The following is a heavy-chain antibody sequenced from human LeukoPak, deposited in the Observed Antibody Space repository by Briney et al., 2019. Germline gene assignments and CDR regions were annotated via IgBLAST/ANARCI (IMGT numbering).Heavy chain of an antibody. Sequence: PGGSLRLSCAASGFGFSVYWMHWVRHAPGKGLVWVAHINEDGASASHADSVKGRFTISRDNSKNTLYLQMNSLRAEDTAVYYCAKVGDSSGYIYYFDYWGQGTLVTVSS. CDR1: GFGFSVYW. V-gene: IGHV3-74*01. CDR3: AKVGDSSGYIYYFDY. J-gene: IGHJ4*02. CDR2: INEDGASA. D-gene: IGHD3-22*01.